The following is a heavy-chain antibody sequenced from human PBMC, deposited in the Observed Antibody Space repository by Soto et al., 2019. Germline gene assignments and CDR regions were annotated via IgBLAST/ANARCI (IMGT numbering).Heavy chain of an antibody. D-gene: IGHD3-3*01. J-gene: IGHJ5*02. CDR1: GGSINSGGYS. Sequence: SETLSLTCTVSGGSINSGGYSWSWIRQPPGKGLEWIGYMYYSGSTSYNPSLKSRVTISVDTSKNQFSLKLSSVTAADTAVYYCASSPTYYDFWSGPGFDPWGQGTLVTVSS. V-gene: IGHV4-61*08. CDR2: MYYSGST. CDR3: ASSPTYYDFWSGPGFDP.